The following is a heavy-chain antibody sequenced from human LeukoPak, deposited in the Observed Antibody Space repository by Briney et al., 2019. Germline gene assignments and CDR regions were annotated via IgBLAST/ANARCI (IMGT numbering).Heavy chain of an antibody. CDR3: TTYSSRWFYCDS. D-gene: IGHD6-13*01. J-gene: IGHJ4*02. CDR2: IKRNTDGGTA. CDR1: GFTFSSAW. Sequence: GGSLRLSCAASGFTFSSAWMSWVRQAPGKGLEWVGRIKRNTDGGTAEYAAPVKGRFTTSRDDSKNTLYLQMNSLKTEDTAVYYCTTYSSRWFYCDSWGQGILVTVSS. V-gene: IGHV3-15*01.